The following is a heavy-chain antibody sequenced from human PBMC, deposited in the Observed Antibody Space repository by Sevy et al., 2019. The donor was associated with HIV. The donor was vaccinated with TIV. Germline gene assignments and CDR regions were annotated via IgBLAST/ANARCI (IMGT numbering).Heavy chain of an antibody. CDR2: IKQDAGQK. V-gene: IGHV3-7*01. Sequence: GGSLRLSCAASGFTFSKYWMGWVRQAPGKGLEWVANIKQDAGQKYYVDSVNGRFTISRDNAKNSLYLQMNSLRADDTAVYFCARDDGNYYFHYWGQGTLVTVSS. CDR1: GFTFSKYW. CDR3: ARDDGNYYFHY. D-gene: IGHD1-7*01. J-gene: IGHJ4*02.